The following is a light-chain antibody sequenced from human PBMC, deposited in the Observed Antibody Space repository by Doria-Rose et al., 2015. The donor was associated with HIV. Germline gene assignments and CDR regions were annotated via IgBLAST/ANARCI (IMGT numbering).Light chain of an antibody. V-gene: IGKV3-20*01. CDR2: DGS. Sequence: FTQSPGTLSLSPGERATLSCRASQSFSSTYLAWYQQKPGQAPGLLIYDGSTRATGIPDRFSASGSGTDFTLTINRLEPEDFALYYCHQYGTSWTFGQGTKVEI. J-gene: IGKJ1*01. CDR3: HQYGTSWT. CDR1: QSFSSTY.